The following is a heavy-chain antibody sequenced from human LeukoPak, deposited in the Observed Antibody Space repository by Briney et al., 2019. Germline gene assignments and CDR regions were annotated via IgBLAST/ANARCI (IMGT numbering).Heavy chain of an antibody. CDR1: GFTLWRYS. D-gene: IGHD5/OR15-5a*01. V-gene: IGHV3-23*01. CDR3: AKDRSTIALDY. CDR2: ISGSGGST. Sequence: GSLRLSWSSSGFTLWRYSLGWGRQAPGEGLEWVSAISGSGGSTYYADSVKGRFTISRDNSKNTLYLQMNSLRAEDTAVYYCAKDRSTIALDYWGQGTLVTVSS. J-gene: IGHJ4*02.